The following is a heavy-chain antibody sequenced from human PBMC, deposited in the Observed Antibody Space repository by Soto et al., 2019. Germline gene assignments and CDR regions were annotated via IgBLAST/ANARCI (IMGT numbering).Heavy chain of an antibody. D-gene: IGHD3-22*01. V-gene: IGHV1-69*13. CDR2: IIPIFGTA. J-gene: IGHJ4*02. CDR3: ARSAYYYDSRGYCDEY. CDR1: GGTFSSYA. Sequence: GASVKVSCKASGGTFSSYAISWVRQAPGQGLEWMGGIIPIFGTANYAQKFQGRVTITADESTSTAYMELSSLRSEDTAVYYCARSAYYYDSRGYCDEYWGQGTLVTVSS.